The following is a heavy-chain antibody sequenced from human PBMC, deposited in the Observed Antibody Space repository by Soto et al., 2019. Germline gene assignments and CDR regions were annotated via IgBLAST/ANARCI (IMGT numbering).Heavy chain of an antibody. CDR1: GYTFTSYG. D-gene: IGHD4-17*01. CDR3: SRIGATVTGGY. CDR2: ISAYNGNT. J-gene: IGHJ4*02. Sequence: QVQLVQSGAEVKKPGASVKVSCKASGYTFTSYGISWVRQAPGQGLEWMGWISAYNGNTNYAQKLQGRVTMTTDTYTSKAYMELRILRSDDTGVYYWSRIGATVTGGYWGQGTLGTVSS. V-gene: IGHV1-18*04.